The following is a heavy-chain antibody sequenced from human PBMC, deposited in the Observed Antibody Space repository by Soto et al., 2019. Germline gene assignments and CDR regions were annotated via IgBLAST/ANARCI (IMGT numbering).Heavy chain of an antibody. CDR2: INSGASNT. V-gene: IGHV3-74*01. D-gene: IGHD6-19*01. CDR1: GFTFSSSW. CDR3: ARGPSGWFGYDY. Sequence: GGSLRLSCAASGFTFSSSWMNWVRQAPGKGLVWVSRINSGASNTNYADSVKGRFTISRDNAKNTLYLQMDSLTAEDTAVYYCARGPSGWFGYDYWGQGTLVTVSS. J-gene: IGHJ4*02.